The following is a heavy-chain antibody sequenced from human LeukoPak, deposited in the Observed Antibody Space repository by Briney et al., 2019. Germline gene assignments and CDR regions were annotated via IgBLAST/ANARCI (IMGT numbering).Heavy chain of an antibody. D-gene: IGHD5-18*01. Sequence: GEPLKISCKGSGYSFTSYWIGWVRQMPGKGLEWMGIIYPGDSDTRYSPSFRGQVTISADKSINTAYLQWSGLKASDTAMYYCARRGYSYSDFDFWGQGTLVTVSS. CDR1: GYSFTSYW. CDR3: ARRGYSYSDFDF. V-gene: IGHV5-51*01. CDR2: IYPGDSDT. J-gene: IGHJ4*02.